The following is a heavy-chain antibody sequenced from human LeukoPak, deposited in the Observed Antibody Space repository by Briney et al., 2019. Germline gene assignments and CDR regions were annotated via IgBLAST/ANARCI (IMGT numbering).Heavy chain of an antibody. V-gene: IGHV3-33*01. CDR3: ARDLGVGATTFHLIDN. J-gene: IGHJ4*02. D-gene: IGHD1-26*01. CDR1: GFTFSSYG. CDR2: IWYDGSKK. Sequence: GGSLRLSCAASGFTFSSYGMHWVRQAPGKGLEWVAVIWYDGSKKYYADSVKGRFTISRDNSKNTLYLQMNSLRAEDTAVYYCARDLGVGATTFHLIDNWGQGTLVTVSS.